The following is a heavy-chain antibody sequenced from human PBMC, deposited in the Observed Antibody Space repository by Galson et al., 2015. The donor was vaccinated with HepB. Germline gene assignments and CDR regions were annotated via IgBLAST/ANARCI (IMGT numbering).Heavy chain of an antibody. CDR3: VNSYGDYYPFDY. CDR2: ISSNGGST. D-gene: IGHD4-17*01. CDR1: GFTFSTYA. V-gene: IGHV3-64D*06. Sequence: SLRLSCAASGFTFSTYAMHWVRQAPGKGLEYVSAISSNGGSTYYADSVKGRFTIPRDDSKNTLYLQMSSLRAEDTAVYYCVNSYGDYYPFDYWGQGTLVTVSS. J-gene: IGHJ4*02.